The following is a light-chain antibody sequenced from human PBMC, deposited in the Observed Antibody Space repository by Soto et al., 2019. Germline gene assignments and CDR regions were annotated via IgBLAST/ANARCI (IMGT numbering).Light chain of an antibody. J-gene: IGLJ2*01. CDR3: QSYDTSLGGSRV. CDR2: ANN. CDR1: NSNLGAGYD. V-gene: IGLV1-40*01. Sequence: QSVLTQPPSVSGAPGQGVTISCTGSNSNLGAGYDVHWYQQLPGTAPKLLIYANNNRPSGVPDRFSGSKSGTSASLAITGLQDEDEADYYCQSYDTSLGGSRVFGGGTKLTVL.